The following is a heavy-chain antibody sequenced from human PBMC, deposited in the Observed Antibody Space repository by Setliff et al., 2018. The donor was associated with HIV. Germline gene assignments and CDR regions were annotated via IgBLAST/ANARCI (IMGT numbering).Heavy chain of an antibody. J-gene: IGHJ5*02. Sequence: GGSLRLSCAASGFTFSKYAMNWVRQAPGKGLEWVSYISSSESARFYAESVKGRFTISRDNARNSLYLQMNSLRVEDTAVYYCARGGPLEWSYYPRPNWFDPWGQGTLVTVSS. D-gene: IGHD3-3*01. CDR1: GFTFSKYA. CDR3: ARGGPLEWSYYPRPNWFDP. V-gene: IGHV3-48*03. CDR2: ISSSESAR.